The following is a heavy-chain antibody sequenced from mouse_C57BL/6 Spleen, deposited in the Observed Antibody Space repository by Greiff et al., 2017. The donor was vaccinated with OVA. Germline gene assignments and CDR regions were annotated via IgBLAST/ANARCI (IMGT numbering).Heavy chain of an antibody. CDR3: ARSGYGSSYGYFDY. D-gene: IGHD1-1*01. CDR2: IYPRGGNT. CDR1: GYTFTSYG. V-gene: IGHV1-81*01. J-gene: IGHJ2*01. Sequence: VQLQQSGAELARPGASVKLSCKASGYTFTSYGISWVMQRTGQGLEWIGEIYPRGGNTYYNETFKCKDTLTAAKSSSTAYMELRSLTSDDSAVYFGARSGYGSSYGYFDYWGQGTTLTVSS.